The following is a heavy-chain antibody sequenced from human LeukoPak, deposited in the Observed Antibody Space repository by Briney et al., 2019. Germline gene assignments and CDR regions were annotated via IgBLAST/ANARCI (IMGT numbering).Heavy chain of an antibody. D-gene: IGHD6-13*01. CDR1: GFSFSSSV. J-gene: IGHJ4*02. CDR2: ITRSDENT. CDR3: AKSRSGSSNWGLRIFDN. Sequence: GGSLRLSCAASGFSFSSSVMTWVRQAPGRGLEWVSTITRSDENTYYADSVKGRFTISRDNSKNTPYVQMNNLRAEDTAVYYCAKSRSGSSNWGLRIFDNWGQGTLVSVSS. V-gene: IGHV3-23*01.